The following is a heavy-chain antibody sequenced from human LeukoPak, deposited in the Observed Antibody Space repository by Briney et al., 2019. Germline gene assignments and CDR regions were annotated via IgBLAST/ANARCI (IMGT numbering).Heavy chain of an antibody. J-gene: IGHJ6*03. CDR3: AREKYYDFWSGYPGYYYYYMDV. Sequence: ASVKVSCKASGGTFSSYAISWVRQAPGQGLEWMGGIIPIFGTANYAQKFQGRVTITADKSTSTAYMELRSLRSNDTAVYYCAREKYYDFWSGYPGYYYYYMDVWGKGTTVTVSS. V-gene: IGHV1-69*06. CDR1: GGTFSSYA. D-gene: IGHD3-3*01. CDR2: IIPIFGTA.